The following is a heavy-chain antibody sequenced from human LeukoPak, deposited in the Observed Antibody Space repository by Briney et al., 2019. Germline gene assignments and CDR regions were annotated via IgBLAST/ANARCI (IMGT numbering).Heavy chain of an antibody. D-gene: IGHD2-2*02. CDR3: ARKLVVVPAAIPSRSTYYYYYGMDV. J-gene: IGHJ6*02. V-gene: IGHV3-9*01. CDR1: GFTFDDYA. Sequence: PGGSLRLSCAASGFTFDDYAMHWVRQAPGKGLEWVSGISWNSGSIGYADSVKGRFTISRDNAKNSLYLQMNSLRAEDTAVYYCARKLVVVPAAIPSRSTYYYYYGMDVWGQGTTVTVSS. CDR2: ISWNSGSI.